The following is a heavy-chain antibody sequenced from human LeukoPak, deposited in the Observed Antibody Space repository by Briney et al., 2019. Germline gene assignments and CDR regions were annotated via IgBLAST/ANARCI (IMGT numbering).Heavy chain of an antibody. Sequence: TGGSLRLSCAASGFTVPSTFMSWVRQAPGRGLEWVSLISNTENTFYADSAKGRFTISRDSSKNTVYLQMSSLRGEDTAVYFCVRAIGVVDCGTQTCKPYHFDKWGRGTQVTVSS. CDR2: ISNTENT. J-gene: IGHJ4*02. D-gene: IGHD2-2*01. V-gene: IGHV3-66*01. CDR1: GFTVPSTF. CDR3: VRAIGVVDCGTQTCKPYHFDK.